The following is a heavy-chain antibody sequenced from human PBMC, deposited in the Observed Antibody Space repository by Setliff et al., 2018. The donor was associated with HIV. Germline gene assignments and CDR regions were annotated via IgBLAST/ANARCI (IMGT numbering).Heavy chain of an antibody. J-gene: IGHJ3*02. Sequence: SETLSLTCTVSGASISSYYWNWFRQPAGKGLESLGRIYTSGNMIYNPSLKSRVTMSADTSKSQFSLKLNSVTAADTAVYYCARAPTHYFGNNKSSWPDAFDIWGLGTMVTVSS. CDR2: IYTSGNM. CDR3: ARAPTHYFGNNKSSWPDAFDI. CDR1: GASISSYY. D-gene: IGHD3-10*01. V-gene: IGHV4-4*07.